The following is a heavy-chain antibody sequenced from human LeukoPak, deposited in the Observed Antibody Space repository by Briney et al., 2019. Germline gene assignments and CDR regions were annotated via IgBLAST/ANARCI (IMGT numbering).Heavy chain of an antibody. V-gene: IGHV1-69*13. D-gene: IGHD6-19*01. CDR1: GYTFTSYG. CDR3: ARTLPQGDTGWFYYMDV. Sequence: SVKVSCKASGYTFTSYGISWVRQAPGQGLEWMGTIIPKFATGKYAQKFRGRVTITADETTSTSHMALSSLTSEDTAVYYCARTLPQGDTGWFYYMDVWGTGTTVTISS. J-gene: IGHJ6*03. CDR2: IIPKFATG.